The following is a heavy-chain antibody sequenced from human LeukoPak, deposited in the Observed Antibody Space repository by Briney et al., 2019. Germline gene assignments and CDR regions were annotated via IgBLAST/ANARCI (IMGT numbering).Heavy chain of an antibody. CDR1: GFTFSSYA. J-gene: IGHJ4*02. V-gene: IGHV3-64*01. CDR3: ASTSPVAYSSSLFDY. D-gene: IGHD6-6*01. Sequence: GGSLRLSCAASGFTFSSYAMHWVRQAPGKGLEYVSAISSNGGSTYYANSVKGRFTISRDNSKNTLYLQMGSLRAEDMAVYYCASTSPVAYSSSLFDYWGQGTLVNVSS. CDR2: ISSNGGST.